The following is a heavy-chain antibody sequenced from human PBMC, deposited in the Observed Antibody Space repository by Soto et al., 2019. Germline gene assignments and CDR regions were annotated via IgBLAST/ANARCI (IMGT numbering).Heavy chain of an antibody. CDR3: ARDIVVVVAARFFDY. CDR1: GFTFSSYS. J-gene: IGHJ4*02. V-gene: IGHV3-21*01. D-gene: IGHD2-15*01. Sequence: GGSLRLSCAASGFTFSSYSMNWVRQAPGKGLEWVSSISSSSSYIYYADSVKGRFTISRDNAKNSLYLQMNSLRAEDTAVYYCARDIVVVVAARFFDYWGQGTLVTVS. CDR2: ISSSSSYI.